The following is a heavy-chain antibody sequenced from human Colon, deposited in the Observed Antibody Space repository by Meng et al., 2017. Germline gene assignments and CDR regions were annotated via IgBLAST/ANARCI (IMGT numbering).Heavy chain of an antibody. Sequence: LQQWGAGLLKPSETLSLTCAVYGGSFSGYYWSWIRQPPGKGLEYIAYVDYSGSTHYNPSLKSRVTMSVDTSKKQLSLKLSSVTAADTAVYYCAGGPWEFDYWGQGTLVTVSS. D-gene: IGHD1-26*01. CDR2: VDYSGST. CDR3: AGGPWEFDY. V-gene: IGHV4-34*01. J-gene: IGHJ4*02. CDR1: GGSFSGYY.